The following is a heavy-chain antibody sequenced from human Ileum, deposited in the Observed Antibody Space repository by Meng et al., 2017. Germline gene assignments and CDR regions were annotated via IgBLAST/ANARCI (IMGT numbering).Heavy chain of an antibody. CDR1: GGSFSGYY. V-gene: IGHV4-34*01. Sequence: QVQLQQWGAGLFKPSATLSLTCAGYGGSFSGYYWSWIRQPPGKGLEWIGEIYHSGSTNYNPSLKSRVTISVDTSKNQFSLKLSSVTAADTAVYYCARGGPWFDPWGQGTLVTVSS. J-gene: IGHJ5*02. CDR2: IYHSGST. CDR3: ARGGPWFDP.